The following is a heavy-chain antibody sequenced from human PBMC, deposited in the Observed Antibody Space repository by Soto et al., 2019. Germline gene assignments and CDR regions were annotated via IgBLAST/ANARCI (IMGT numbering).Heavy chain of an antibody. D-gene: IGHD5-12*01. CDR1: GFTFDDYA. CDR2: ISWNSGSI. J-gene: IGHJ4*02. V-gene: IGHV3-9*01. CDR3: AKGPHRRRYSGYGGLNG. Sequence: GGSLRLSCAASGFTFDDYAMHWVRQAPGKGLEWVSGISWNSGSIGYADSVKGRFTISRDNAKNSLYLQMNSLRAEDTALYYCAKGPHRRRYSGYGGLNGWGQGTLVTVSS.